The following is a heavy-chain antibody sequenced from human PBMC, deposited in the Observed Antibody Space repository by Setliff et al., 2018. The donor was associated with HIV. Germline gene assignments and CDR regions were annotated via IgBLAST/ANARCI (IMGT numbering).Heavy chain of an antibody. CDR1: GFTFSAYP. Sequence: GESLKISCGGSGFTFSAYPMNWVRQAPGKGLEWVSSISGRGENTYYADSVKGRFTVSRDNSKNTLYLQMNRVRAEDTATYYCAKEASLVRGDYFDYWGQGTLVTVSS. D-gene: IGHD3-10*01. CDR2: ISGRGENT. CDR3: AKEASLVRGDYFDY. J-gene: IGHJ4*02. V-gene: IGHV3-23*01.